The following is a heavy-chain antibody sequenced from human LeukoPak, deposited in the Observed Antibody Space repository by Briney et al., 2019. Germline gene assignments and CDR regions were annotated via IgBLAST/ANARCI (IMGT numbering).Heavy chain of an antibody. J-gene: IGHJ4*02. CDR3: ARELELLGFDY. CDR1: GYTFTGYY. V-gene: IGHV1-2*02. CDR2: INPDSGGT. D-gene: IGHD1-7*01. Sequence: ASVKVSCKASGYTFTGYYMHWVRQAPGQGFEWMGWINPDSGGTNYAQKFQGRVTMTRDTSISTAYMELSGLRSDDTAVYYCARELELLGFDYWGQGSLVTVSS.